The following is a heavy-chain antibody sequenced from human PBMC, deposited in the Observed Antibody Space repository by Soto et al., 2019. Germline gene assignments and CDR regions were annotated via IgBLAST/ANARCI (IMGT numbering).Heavy chain of an antibody. CDR3: TRDRSGTMLF. CDR2: MNQDGSER. V-gene: IGHV3-7*01. CDR1: GFTFSNYW. J-gene: IGHJ4*02. Sequence: EVQLVESGGGLVQPGGSLRLSCTASGFTFSNYWMSWVRQAPGEGLEWVGNMNQDGSERYYVDSVKGRFTVSRDNAKNSLYLQVSSLRAEDTAIYYCTRDRSGTMLFWGQGTLVTVSS. D-gene: IGHD1-7*01.